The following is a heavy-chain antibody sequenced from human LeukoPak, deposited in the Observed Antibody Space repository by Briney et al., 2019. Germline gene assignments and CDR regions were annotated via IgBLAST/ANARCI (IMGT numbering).Heavy chain of an antibody. CDR2: ISSSSSTI. V-gene: IGHV3-48*02. CDR1: GFTFSSYS. D-gene: IGHD3-22*01. J-gene: IGHJ4*02. Sequence: GGSLRLSCAASGFTFSSYSMNWIRQAPGKGLEGVSYISSSSSTIYYADSVKGRFTISRDNAKNSLYLQMNSLRDEDTAVYYCARDRRSGGSSGYYYWGQGTLVTVSS. CDR3: ARDRRSGGSSGYYY.